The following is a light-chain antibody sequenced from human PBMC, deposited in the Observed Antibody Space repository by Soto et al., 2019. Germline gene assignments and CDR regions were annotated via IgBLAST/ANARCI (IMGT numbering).Light chain of an antibody. CDR2: RSN. V-gene: IGLV1-47*01. CDR3: KSYAGSNTYV. J-gene: IGLJ1*01. CDR1: RSNIGSTY. Sequence: QSVLTQPPSASGTPGQRVTISCSGSRSNIGSTYEYCYQRLPGTAPKVLISRSNQRPSGVPDRFSGSKSGNTASLTVSGLQAADEADYFCKSYAGSNTYVFGSGTKLTVL.